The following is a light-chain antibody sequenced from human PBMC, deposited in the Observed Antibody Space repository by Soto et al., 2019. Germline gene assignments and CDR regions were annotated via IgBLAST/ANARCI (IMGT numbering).Light chain of an antibody. Sequence: DIQMTQSPSSLSASVGDRVSITCRASQSIRSHLNWFQHKPGKAPKVLIYGASSLQGGVPSRFSGSGSGTDFTLTISSLQAEDVAVYYCQQYFSTPPLTFGGGTKVEIK. CDR2: GAS. V-gene: IGKV1-39*01. J-gene: IGKJ4*01. CDR3: QQYFSTPPLT. CDR1: QSIRSH.